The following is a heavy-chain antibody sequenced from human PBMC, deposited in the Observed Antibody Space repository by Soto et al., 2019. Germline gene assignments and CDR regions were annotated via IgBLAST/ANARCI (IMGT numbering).Heavy chain of an antibody. Sequence: QVQLVQSGAEVKKPGSAVNVSCKASGGTFSSYAVSWVRQAPGQGLEWMGGIIPLFGAPMYAQKFQGRVTITADKATSTVYMEVNSLRSEDTAVFYCARARSNYAYNYALDVWGQGTTVIVSS. D-gene: IGHD4-4*01. CDR3: ARARSNYAYNYALDV. CDR1: GGTFSSYA. CDR2: IIPLFGAP. J-gene: IGHJ6*02. V-gene: IGHV1-69*06.